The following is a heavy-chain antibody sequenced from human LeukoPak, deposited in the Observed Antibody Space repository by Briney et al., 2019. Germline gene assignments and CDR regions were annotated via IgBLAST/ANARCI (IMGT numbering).Heavy chain of an antibody. V-gene: IGHV1-18*01. J-gene: IGHJ5*02. Sequence: ASVKVSCKASGYTFTSYGISWVRQAPGQGLEWMGWISAYNGNTNYAQKLQGRVTMTTDTSTTTAYMELRSLRSDDTAVYYCARVAEPAAMGVTWFDPWGQRTRVTVSS. CDR3: ARVAEPAAMGVTWFDP. CDR1: GYTFTSYG. D-gene: IGHD2-2*01. CDR2: ISAYNGNT.